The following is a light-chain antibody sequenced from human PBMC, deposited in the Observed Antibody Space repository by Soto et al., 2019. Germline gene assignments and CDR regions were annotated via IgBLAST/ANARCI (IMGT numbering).Light chain of an antibody. Sequence: DIQLTQSPAILSSSVGDTVTITCRASQALSNYLAWYQQKPGKAPDLLIYSASTLQSGVPSRFSGSGSETEFSLTIRAVQPEDFATYYCQQLSCHPLTFGRGTKVDIK. CDR1: QALSNY. CDR3: QQLSCHPLT. J-gene: IGKJ4*01. CDR2: SAS. V-gene: IGKV1-9*01.